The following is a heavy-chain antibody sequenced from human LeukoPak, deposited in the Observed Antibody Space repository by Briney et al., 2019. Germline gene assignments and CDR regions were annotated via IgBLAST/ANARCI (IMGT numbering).Heavy chain of an antibody. J-gene: IGHJ4*02. CDR2: LDYTEAT. CDR1: GDSITSKRSY. D-gene: IGHD5-12*01. Sequence: SETLSLTCTVSGDSITSKRSYWGWLRQPPGKGLEWIGTLDYTEATYYNPSLESRVTISTHTSKKQFSLKLSSVTAADTAVYYCASHSGYDYFDYWGQGTLVTVSS. CDR3: ASHSGYDYFDY. V-gene: IGHV4-39*07.